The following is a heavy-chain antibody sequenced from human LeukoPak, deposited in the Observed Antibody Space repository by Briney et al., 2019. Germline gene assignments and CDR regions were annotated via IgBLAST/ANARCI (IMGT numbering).Heavy chain of an antibody. J-gene: IGHJ4*02. CDR2: IRSKAYGGTT. D-gene: IGHD6-19*01. CDR3: TRDRDSSGWGYFDY. Sequence: GGSLRLSCTASGFTFGDYAMSWVRQAPGKGLEWVGFIRSKAYGGTTEYAASVKGRFTISRDDSKSIAYLQMNSLKTEDTAVYYCTRDRDSSGWGYFDYWGQGTLVTVSS. V-gene: IGHV3-49*04. CDR1: GFTFGDYA.